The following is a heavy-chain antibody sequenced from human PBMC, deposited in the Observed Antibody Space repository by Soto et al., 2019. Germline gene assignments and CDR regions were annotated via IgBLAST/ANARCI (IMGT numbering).Heavy chain of an antibody. CDR2: IWFDGSKK. CDR1: GFKFRNYA. D-gene: IGHD3-22*01. CDR3: ARAHTMMILDGFDP. Sequence: QVQLVESGGGVVQPGKSLRLSCAASGFKFRNYAIHWVRQAPGKGLEWLAVIWFDGSKKYYADSVKGRFTISRDNSKNTVYLDMNSLTADDPGVFYCARAHTMMILDGFDPWGHGTLVTVSS. J-gene: IGHJ5*02. V-gene: IGHV3-33*01.